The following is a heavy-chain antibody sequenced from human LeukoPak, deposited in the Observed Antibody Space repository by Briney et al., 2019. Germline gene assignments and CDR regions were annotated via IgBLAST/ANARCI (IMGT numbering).Heavy chain of an antibody. D-gene: IGHD3-22*01. Sequence: SETLSLTCTVSGGSISGYYWSWIRQPPGKGLEWIGEINHSGSTNYNPSLKSRVTISVDTSKNQFPLKLSSVTAADTAVYYCARGGSYDSNPSPFDIWGQGTMVTVSS. CDR1: GGSISGYY. CDR2: INHSGST. J-gene: IGHJ3*02. CDR3: ARGGSYDSNPSPFDI. V-gene: IGHV4-34*01.